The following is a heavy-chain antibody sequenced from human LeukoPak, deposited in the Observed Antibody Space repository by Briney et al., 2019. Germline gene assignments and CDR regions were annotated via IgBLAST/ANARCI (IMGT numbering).Heavy chain of an antibody. J-gene: IGHJ6*03. CDR2: IYHSGST. D-gene: IGHD3-10*01. CDR3: ARAPIFAGSYYNRAYYYYYMDV. V-gene: IGHV4-38-2*02. CDR1: GYSISSGYY. Sequence: SETLSLTCTVSGYSISSGYYWGWIRQPPGKGLEWIGSIYHSGSTYYNPSLKSRVTISVDTSKNQFSLKLSSVTAADTAVYYCARAPIFAGSYYNRAYYYYYMDVWGKGTTVTVSS.